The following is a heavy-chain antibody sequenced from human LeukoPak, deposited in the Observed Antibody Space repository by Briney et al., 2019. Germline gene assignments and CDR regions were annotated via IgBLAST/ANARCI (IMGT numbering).Heavy chain of an antibody. J-gene: IGHJ6*02. CDR1: YW. V-gene: IGHV5-51*01. Sequence: YWSWIRQHPGKGLEWMGIIYPGDSDTRYSPSFQGQVTISADKSISTAYLQWSSPKASDTAMYYCARQGYCSSTSCYLYYYYYGMDVWGQGTTVTVSS. CDR2: IYPGDSDT. D-gene: IGHD2-2*01. CDR3: ARQGYCSSTSCYLYYYYYGMDV.